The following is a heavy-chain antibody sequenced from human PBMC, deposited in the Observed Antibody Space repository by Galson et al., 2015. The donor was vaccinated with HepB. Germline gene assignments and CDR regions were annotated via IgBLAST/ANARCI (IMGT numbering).Heavy chain of an antibody. J-gene: IGHJ5*02. Sequence: SVKVSCKASGYTFTSYAMNWVRQASGQGLEWMGWINTNTGNPTYAQGFTGRFVFSLDTSVSTAYLQISSLKAEDTAVYYCARQGVGIYDSSDDWFDPWGQGTLVTVSS. D-gene: IGHD3-22*01. V-gene: IGHV7-4-1*02. CDR1: GYTFTSYA. CDR2: INTNTGNP. CDR3: ARQGVGIYDSSDDWFDP.